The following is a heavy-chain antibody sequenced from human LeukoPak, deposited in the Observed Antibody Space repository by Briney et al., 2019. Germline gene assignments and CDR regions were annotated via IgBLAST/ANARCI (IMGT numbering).Heavy chain of an antibody. CDR2: ISGSGGST. V-gene: IGHV3-23*01. D-gene: IGHD3-10*01. Sequence: GGSLRLSCAASGFTLSDYAMNWVRQAPGKGLEWVSTISGSGGSTSYADSVKGRFTISRDDSKNTAYLQMNSLKTEDTAVYYCTRGSGSYYNLGYYYGMDVWGQGTTVTVSS. J-gene: IGHJ6*02. CDR1: GFTLSDYA. CDR3: TRGSGSYYNLGYYYGMDV.